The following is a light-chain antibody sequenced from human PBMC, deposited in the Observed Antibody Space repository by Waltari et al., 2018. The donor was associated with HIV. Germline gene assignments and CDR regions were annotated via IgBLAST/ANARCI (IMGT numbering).Light chain of an antibody. CDR1: QTVSNNY. J-gene: IGKJ2*01. CDR2: DAS. Sequence: EIVLTQSPATLSLSPGERATLSCGASQTVSNNYLAWYQQKPGLAPRLLIYDASSRAAGVPDRFSGSGSGTDFTLTISRLEPEDSAVYFCHQYGGSPRTFGQGTKLEI. V-gene: IGKV3D-20*01. CDR3: HQYGGSPRT.